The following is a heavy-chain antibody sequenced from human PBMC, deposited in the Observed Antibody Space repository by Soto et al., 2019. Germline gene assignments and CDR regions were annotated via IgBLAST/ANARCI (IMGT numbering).Heavy chain of an antibody. CDR1: GYSFTSYW. V-gene: IGHV5-51*01. CDR2: IYPGDSDT. Sequence: GESLKISCKGSGYSFTSYWIGWVRQMPGKGLEWMGIIYPGDSDTRYSPSFQGQVTISADKSISTAYLQWSSLKASDTAMYYCARDTGMEYSSSSGYYYGMDDWGQGTTVTVSS. CDR3: ARDTGMEYSSSSGYYYGMDD. J-gene: IGHJ6*02. D-gene: IGHD6-6*01.